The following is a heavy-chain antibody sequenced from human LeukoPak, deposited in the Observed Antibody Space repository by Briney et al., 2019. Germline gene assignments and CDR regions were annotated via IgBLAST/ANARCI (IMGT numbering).Heavy chain of an antibody. D-gene: IGHD6-6*01. V-gene: IGHV3-30*02. CDR3: AKGGTSSSSAGAPFDS. J-gene: IGHJ4*02. CDR2: IRYDGGSK. CDR1: GFTFSSYG. Sequence: GGSLRLSCAASGFTFSSYGMHWVRQAPGKGLEWLAFIRYDGGSKSYADSMKGRFTISRDNSKNTVYLQMNSLRAEDTAVYYCAKGGTSSSSAGAPFDSWGPGNLVT.